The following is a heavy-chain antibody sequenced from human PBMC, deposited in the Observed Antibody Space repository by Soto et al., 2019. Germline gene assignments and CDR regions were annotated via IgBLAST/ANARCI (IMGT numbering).Heavy chain of an antibody. CDR1: GCSISSSSYY. Sequence: SETLSLTCTFSGCSISSSSYYWGWIRQPPGKGLEWIGSIYYSGSTYYNPSLKSRVTISVDTSKNQFSLKLSSVTAADTAVYYCARLCGGDCYSAFDYWGQGTLVTVSS. CDR3: ARLCGGDCYSAFDY. CDR2: IYYSGST. D-gene: IGHD2-21*02. V-gene: IGHV4-39*01. J-gene: IGHJ4*02.